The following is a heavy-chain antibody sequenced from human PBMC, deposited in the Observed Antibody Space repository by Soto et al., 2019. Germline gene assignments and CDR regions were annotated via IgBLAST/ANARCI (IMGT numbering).Heavy chain of an antibody. CDR2: IKQDGSEK. J-gene: IGHJ6*02. CDR1: GFSFSSYW. CDR3: ARGTFYSSSWPSYGMDV. V-gene: IGHV3-7*01. D-gene: IGHD6-13*01. Sequence: EVQLVDSGGGLVQPGGSLRLSCVASGFSFSSYWMGWVRKAPGMGLEWVANIKQDGSEKYYVDSVKGRFTISRDNAKNSLYLQMNSLRAEDTAVYYCARGTFYSSSWPSYGMDVWGQGTTVTVSS.